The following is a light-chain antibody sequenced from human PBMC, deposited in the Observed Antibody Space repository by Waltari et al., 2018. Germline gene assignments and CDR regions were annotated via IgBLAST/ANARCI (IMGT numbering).Light chain of an antibody. CDR3: HQYYYSPVA. CDR2: WAS. V-gene: IGKV4-1*01. Sequence: DIVMTQSPDSLAVSLGERATINCKSSQSLFYSSNNKNYLAWYQQKSGQPPKLLIYWASTLDSGVPDRFSGSGSGTDFTLTIDSLQAEDVAVYYCHQYYYSPVAFGGGTKVEIK. CDR1: QSLFYSSNNKNY. J-gene: IGKJ4*02.